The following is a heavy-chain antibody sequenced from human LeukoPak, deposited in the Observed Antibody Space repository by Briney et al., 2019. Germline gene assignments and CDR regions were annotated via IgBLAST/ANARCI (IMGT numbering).Heavy chain of an antibody. CDR3: ARSHSGRILWFDP. V-gene: IGHV4-4*09. CDR2: IYTSGST. CDR1: GGSISSYY. J-gene: IGHJ5*02. D-gene: IGHD1-26*01. Sequence: SETLSLTCTVSGGSISSYYWSWIRQPPGKGLEWIGYIYTSGSTNYNPSLKSRVTISVDTSKNQFSLKLSSVTAADTAVYYCARSHSGRILWFDPWGQGTLVTVSS.